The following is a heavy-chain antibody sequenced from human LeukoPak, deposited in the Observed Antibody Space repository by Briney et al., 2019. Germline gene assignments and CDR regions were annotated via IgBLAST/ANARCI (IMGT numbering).Heavy chain of an antibody. CDR2: IKSKTDGGTT. Sequence: AGGSLRPSCAASGFTFSNAWMSWVRQAPGKGLEWVGRIKSKTDGGTTDYAAPVKGRFTISRDDSKNTLYLQMNSLRAEDTAVYYCARDAIAAAGTWYPYYYMDVWGKGTTVTVSS. CDR3: ARDAIAAAGTWYPYYYMDV. V-gene: IGHV3-15*01. J-gene: IGHJ6*03. D-gene: IGHD6-13*01. CDR1: GFTFSNAW.